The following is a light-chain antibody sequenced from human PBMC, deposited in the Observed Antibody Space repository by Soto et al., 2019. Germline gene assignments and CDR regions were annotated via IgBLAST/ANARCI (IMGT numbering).Light chain of an antibody. CDR3: QQRSNWPPEVT. Sequence: EIVLTQSPDTLSLSPGERATLSCRASQSVGSSLAWYQQKPGQAPRLLIYDASNSATGIPARFSGSGSGTDFTLTISSLEPEDFAVYYCQQRSNWPPEVTFGPGTKVDIK. CDR1: QSVGSS. V-gene: IGKV3-11*01. J-gene: IGKJ3*01. CDR2: DAS.